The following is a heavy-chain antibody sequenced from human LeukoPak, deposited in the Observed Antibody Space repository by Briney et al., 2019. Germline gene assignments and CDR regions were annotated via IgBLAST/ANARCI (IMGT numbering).Heavy chain of an antibody. V-gene: IGHV3-48*02. Sequence: GGSLRLSCAASGFTFSSYSMNWVRQAPGKGLEWVSYTSSSSSTIYYADSVKGRFTISRDNAKNSLYLQMNSLRDEDTAVYYCARGVHYDILTGSPGADYWGQGTLVTVSS. CDR1: GFTFSSYS. D-gene: IGHD3-9*01. J-gene: IGHJ4*02. CDR3: ARGVHYDILTGSPGADY. CDR2: TSSSSSTI.